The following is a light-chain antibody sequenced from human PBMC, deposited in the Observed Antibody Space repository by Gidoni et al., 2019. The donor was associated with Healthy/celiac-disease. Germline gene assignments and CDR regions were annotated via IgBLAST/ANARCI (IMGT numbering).Light chain of an antibody. Sequence: YELTQPPSVSVSPGQTASITCAGGRLGDKYACWYQQKPGQSPVLVIYQDSKRPSGIPEQFSGSNSGNTATLTISGTQAMDEADYYCQAWDISFLVFGGGTKLTVL. J-gene: IGLJ2*01. V-gene: IGLV3-1*01. CDR1: RLGDKY. CDR3: QAWDISFLV. CDR2: QDS.